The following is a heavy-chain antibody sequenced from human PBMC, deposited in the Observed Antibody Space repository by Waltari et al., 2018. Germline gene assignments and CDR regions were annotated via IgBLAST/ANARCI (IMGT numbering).Heavy chain of an antibody. D-gene: IGHD6-6*01. CDR2: MNPNSGNT. J-gene: IGHJ3*02. V-gene: IGHV1-8*03. CDR3: ARMAPGPYSSSSGDAFDI. CDR1: GYTFTSYD. Sequence: QVQLVQSGAEVKKPGASVKVSCKASGYTFTSYDINWVRQATGQGLEWMGWMNPNSGNTGYAQKFQGRVTITRNTSISTAYMELSSLRSEDTAVYYCARMAPGPYSSSSGDAFDIWGQGTMVAVSS.